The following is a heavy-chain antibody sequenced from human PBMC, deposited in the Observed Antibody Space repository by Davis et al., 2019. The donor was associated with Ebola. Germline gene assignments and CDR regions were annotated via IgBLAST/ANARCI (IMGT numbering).Heavy chain of an antibody. D-gene: IGHD2-21*02. V-gene: IGHV3-74*01. CDR1: GFTFSTAW. CDR3: VRGGDWGY. Sequence: HTGGSLRLSCAASGFTFSTAWMNWVRQAPGKGLVWVSRNNSDGSTNYADSMRGRFTISRDNAKSTLYLQMNSLRVEDTAVYYCVRGGDWGYWGQGTLVTVSS. J-gene: IGHJ4*02. CDR2: NNSDGST.